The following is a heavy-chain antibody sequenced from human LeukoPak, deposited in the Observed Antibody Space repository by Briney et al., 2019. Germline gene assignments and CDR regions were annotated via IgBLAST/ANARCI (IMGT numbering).Heavy chain of an antibody. CDR3: ARDPWRNFYYASGSYGNWFDP. V-gene: IGHV3-48*01. CDR1: GFTFSTYG. J-gene: IGHJ5*02. CDR2: IGGTTTSI. Sequence: PGGSLRLSCVASGFTFSTYGMNWVRQAPGKGLEWVSYIGGTTTSIYYADSVKGRFTISRDNAKNSLYLQMNSLRAEDTAVYYCARDPWRNFYYASGSYGNWFDPWGQGTLVTVSS. D-gene: IGHD3-10*01.